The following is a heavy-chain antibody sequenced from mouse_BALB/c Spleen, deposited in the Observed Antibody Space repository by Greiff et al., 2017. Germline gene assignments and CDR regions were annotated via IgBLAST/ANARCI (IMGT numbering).Heavy chain of an antibody. D-gene: IGHD2-10*02. V-gene: IGHV5-4*02. Sequence: EVKLVESGGGLVKPGGSLKLSCAASGFTFSDYYMYWVRQTPEKRLEWVATISDGGSYTYYPDSVKGRFTISRDNAKNTLYLQMSSLKSEDTAMYYCARQGYGTFAYWGQGTLVTVSA. CDR3: ARQGYGTFAY. J-gene: IGHJ3*01. CDR2: ISDGGSYT. CDR1: GFTFSDYY.